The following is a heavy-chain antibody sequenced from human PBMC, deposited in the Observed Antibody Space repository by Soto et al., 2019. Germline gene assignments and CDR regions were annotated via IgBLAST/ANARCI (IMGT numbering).Heavy chain of an antibody. D-gene: IGHD6-13*01. CDR2: ISYDGSSQ. Sequence: QVQLVQSGGGVGQPGKSLRLSCAASGFIFNRYAFHLVRQAPGKGLEWVEQISYDGSSQYYGDSVKGRFTISRDNSNNTLFLHISSLRPEDTAVYYCARDPSAGLAEYWGQGTLVTVSS. CDR3: ARDPSAGLAEY. J-gene: IGHJ4*02. CDR1: GFIFNRYA. V-gene: IGHV3-30*15.